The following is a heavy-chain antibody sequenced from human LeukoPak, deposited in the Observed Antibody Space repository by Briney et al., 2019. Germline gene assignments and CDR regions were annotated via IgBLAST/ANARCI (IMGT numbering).Heavy chain of an antibody. Sequence: GGSLRLSCAASGFSVSIKYMNWVRQAPGKGLEWVSILYSSGTTYYANSVKGRFTISRDNSENKLFLQMNSLRAEDTAVYYCTRGGFGPSDALDIWGQGTMVTVSS. J-gene: IGHJ3*02. CDR2: LYSSGTT. D-gene: IGHD3-10*01. CDR3: TRGGFGPSDALDI. CDR1: GFSVSIKY. V-gene: IGHV3-53*01.